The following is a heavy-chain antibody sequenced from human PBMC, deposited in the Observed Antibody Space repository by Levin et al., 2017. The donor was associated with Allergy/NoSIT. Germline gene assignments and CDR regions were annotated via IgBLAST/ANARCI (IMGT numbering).Heavy chain of an antibody. D-gene: IGHD6-25*01. CDR1: GDSISSSGYY. V-gene: IGHV4-39*01. CDR3: ARRRGGRSQRSD. J-gene: IGHJ4*02. CDR2: IYYSGST. Sequence: GSLRLSCTVSGDSISSSGYYWGWIRQPPGKGLEWIGNIYYSGSTYYNPSLKSRVTISVDRSKNQFSLKLSSVTAADTAVYYCARRRGGRSQRSDWGQGTLVTVSS.